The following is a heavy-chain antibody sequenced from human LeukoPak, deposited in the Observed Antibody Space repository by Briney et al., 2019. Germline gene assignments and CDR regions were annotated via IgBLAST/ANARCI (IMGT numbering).Heavy chain of an antibody. CDR2: ISAYNGNT. V-gene: IGHV1-18*01. CDR3: ARRAYYDFWSGYDEPLDY. Sequence: ASVKVSCKASGYTFTSYGISWVRQAPGQGLEWMGWISAYNGNTNYAQKLQGRVTMTTDTSTSTAYMELRSLRSDDTAVYYCARRAYYDFWSGYDEPLDYWGQGTLVTVSS. J-gene: IGHJ4*02. CDR1: GYTFTSYG. D-gene: IGHD3-3*01.